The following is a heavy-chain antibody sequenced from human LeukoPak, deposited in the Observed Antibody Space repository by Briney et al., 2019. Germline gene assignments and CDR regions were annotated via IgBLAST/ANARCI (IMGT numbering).Heavy chain of an antibody. D-gene: IGHD2-15*01. J-gene: IGHJ4*02. CDR3: AKVHCSGGSCKTASWHLDY. CDR2: ISGSGGST. V-gene: IGHV3-23*01. Sequence: PGGSLRLSRASSGFTFSSYAMSWVRQAPGKGLEWVSAISGSGGSTYYADSVKGRFTISRDNSKNTLYLQMNSLRAEDTAVYYCAKVHCSGGSCKTASWHLDYWGQGTLVTVSS. CDR1: GFTFSSYA.